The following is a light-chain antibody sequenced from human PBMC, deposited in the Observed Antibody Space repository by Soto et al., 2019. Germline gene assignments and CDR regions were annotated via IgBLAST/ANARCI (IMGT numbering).Light chain of an antibody. J-gene: IGLJ3*02. Sequence: QSALTQPASVSGSPGQSITISCTGTSSDVGGYNYVSWYQQHPGKAPKLLIYEVSNRASGVSNRFFGSKSGNTASLTISGLHTEDEADYYCSSFTSINTWVFGGGTKVTVL. V-gene: IGLV2-14*03. CDR2: EVS. CDR3: SSFTSINTWV. CDR1: SSDVGGYNY.